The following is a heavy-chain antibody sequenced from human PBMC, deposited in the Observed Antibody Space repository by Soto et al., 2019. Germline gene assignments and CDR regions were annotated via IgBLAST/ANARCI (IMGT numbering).Heavy chain of an antibody. J-gene: IGHJ6*02. CDR2: SGVSGDST. CDR3: PKGDLCVGGTIYGMDV. Sequence: PVVPRCISCAASEFDRRKYKITWARHAQGPLLGWVAGSGVSGDSTNYAVSVKGRFTTSRDNDNITVYLQMNSQRAEDTAVYYCPKGDLCVGGTIYGMDVWGQGTTVTVSS. CDR1: EFDRRKYK. D-gene: IGHD1-26*01. V-gene: IGHV3-23*01.